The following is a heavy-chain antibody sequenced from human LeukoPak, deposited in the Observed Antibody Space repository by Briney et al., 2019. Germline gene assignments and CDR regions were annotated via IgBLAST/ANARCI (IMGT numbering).Heavy chain of an antibody. CDR1: GFTFSSYA. V-gene: IGHV3-30-3*01. Sequence: GGSLRLSCSASGFTFSSYAMHWVRQAPGKGLEWVAVISYDGSNKYYADSVKGRFTISRDNSKNTLYLHMNSLRAEDTAVYYCARNPRGSGSHYGDYWGQGTLVTVSS. J-gene: IGHJ4*02. D-gene: IGHD3-10*01. CDR3: ARNPRGSGSHYGDY. CDR2: ISYDGSNK.